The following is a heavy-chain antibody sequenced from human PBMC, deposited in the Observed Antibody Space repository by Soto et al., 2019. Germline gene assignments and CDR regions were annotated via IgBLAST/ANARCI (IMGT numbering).Heavy chain of an antibody. V-gene: IGHV5-51*01. CDR3: ARQGLYGSDWDGMDV. J-gene: IGHJ6*02. D-gene: IGHD2-2*02. CDR2: IYPGDSDT. Sequence: GESLKISCQGSRYTFTNYWIGWVRQMPGQDLEWMGIIYPGDSDTKYSPSFQGQVTISADKSISTTYLHWSSLKASDTAMYYCARQGLYGSDWDGMDVWGQGTTVTVSS. CDR1: RYTFTNYW.